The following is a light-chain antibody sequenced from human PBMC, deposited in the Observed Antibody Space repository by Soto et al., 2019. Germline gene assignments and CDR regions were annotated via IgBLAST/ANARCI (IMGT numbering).Light chain of an antibody. CDR1: QSISSW. CDR3: QQYNSYSKT. CDR2: DAS. J-gene: IGKJ1*01. Sequence: DIQITQSRSTLSASVGDRVTITCRSSQSISSWLAWYQQRPGKAPKLLIYDASSLESGVPSRFSGSGSGTEFTLTISSLQPDDFATYYCQQYNSYSKTLGQGTKVDIK. V-gene: IGKV1-5*01.